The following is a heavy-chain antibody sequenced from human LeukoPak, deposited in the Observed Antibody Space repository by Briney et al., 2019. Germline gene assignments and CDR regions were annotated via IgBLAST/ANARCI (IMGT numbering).Heavy chain of an antibody. Sequence: GGSLRLSCAASGFTFSSYAMSWVRQAPGKGLEWVSAISGSGGSTYYADSVKGRFTISRDNSKNTLYLHMNSLRAEDTAVYYCAKDLEYQLPTREDSSGWAYYYYGMDVWGQGTTVTVSS. CDR2: ISGSGGST. CDR1: GFTFSSYA. CDR3: AKDLEYQLPTREDSSGWAYYYYGMDV. V-gene: IGHV3-23*01. J-gene: IGHJ6*02. D-gene: IGHD6-19*01.